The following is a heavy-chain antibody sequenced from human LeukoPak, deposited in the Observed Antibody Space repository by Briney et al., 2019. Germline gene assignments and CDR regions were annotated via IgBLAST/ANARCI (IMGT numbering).Heavy chain of an antibody. D-gene: IGHD3-16*02. CDR1: GFTFSKNW. V-gene: IGHV3-74*01. J-gene: IGHJ4*02. CDR3: ARGTAGYHSSYFDY. Sequence: PGGSLRLSCVASGFTFSKNWMHWVRQAPGKGLVWVSRINSDGSATAYADSVKGRFTISRDNAENTLYLQMNSLRAKDTAVYYCARGTAGYHSSYFDYWGQGTLVTVSS. CDR2: INSDGSAT.